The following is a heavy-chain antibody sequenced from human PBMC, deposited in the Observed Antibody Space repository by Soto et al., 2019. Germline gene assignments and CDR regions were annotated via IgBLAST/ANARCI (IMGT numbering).Heavy chain of an antibody. Sequence: QVQLVQSEAEVKKPGASVKVSCKASGYTFIDYYVYWVRQAPGQRLDWMGWITTNSDGTDYAENFQVRVTMTRDTCSSTAYIVLSRMRSDDTAVYYCARVYYAGSGYRTDHFDDWGQGTLVTVSS. V-gene: IGHV1-2*02. CDR2: ITTNSDGT. CDR3: ARVYYAGSGYRTDHFDD. CDR1: GYTFIDYY. D-gene: IGHD3-22*01. J-gene: IGHJ4*02.